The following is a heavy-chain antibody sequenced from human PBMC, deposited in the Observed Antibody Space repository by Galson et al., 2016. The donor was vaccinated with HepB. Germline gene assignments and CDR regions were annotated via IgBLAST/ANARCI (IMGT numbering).Heavy chain of an antibody. CDR1: GGSFNTYY. D-gene: IGHD1/OR15-1a*01. CDR3: ARADWNNALGYDV. CDR2: IYNNGIA. J-gene: IGHJ3*01. V-gene: IGHV4-59*01. Sequence: SETLSLTCSVSGGSFNTYYWSWFRQSPGKGLEWIGHIYNNGIATYHPALRSRVTISISTSENQFYLKQTSMNAADTAAYFCARADWNNALGYDVWGQGRMVSVSS.